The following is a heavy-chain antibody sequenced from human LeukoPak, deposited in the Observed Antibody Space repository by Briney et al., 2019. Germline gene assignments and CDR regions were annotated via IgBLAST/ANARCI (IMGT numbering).Heavy chain of an antibody. J-gene: IGHJ4*02. Sequence: PGGSLRLSCAASGFKFSSEWMSWVRQAPGKGLEWVANIREDGSEKYYVGSVKGRFTISRDNAKNSLYLQVSSLRAEDTAVYYCVRHSSGYSWGQGTLVTVSS. CDR2: IREDGSEK. CDR3: VRHSSGYS. D-gene: IGHD3-22*01. V-gene: IGHV3-7*01. CDR1: GFKFSSEW.